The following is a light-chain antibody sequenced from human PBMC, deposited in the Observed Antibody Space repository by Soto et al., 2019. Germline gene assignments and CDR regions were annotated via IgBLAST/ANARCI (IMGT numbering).Light chain of an antibody. CDR3: QQYNNWPRT. CDR2: GAS. CDR1: QSVGSN. Sequence: IVMTQYQATLSVTPGERATLSCRASQSVGSNLAWYQQKPDQAPRLLIYGASTRATGIPARFSGSGSGTEFTLTISSLQSEDFAVYYCQQYNNWPRTFGQGTKVDI. J-gene: IGKJ1*01. V-gene: IGKV3-15*01.